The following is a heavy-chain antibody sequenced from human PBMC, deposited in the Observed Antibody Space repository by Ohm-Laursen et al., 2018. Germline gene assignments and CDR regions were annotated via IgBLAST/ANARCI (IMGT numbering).Heavy chain of an antibody. CDR1: GFTFSNYA. CDR3: AKDTAGVHRSIAARPQAFDI. D-gene: IGHD6-6*01. V-gene: IGHV3-23*01. CDR2: ISGSGLNT. Sequence: SLRLSCAASGFTFSNYAMSWVRQAPGKGLEFVSAISGSGLNTYYADSVKGRYTISRDNSKNTHYLQMNSLRAEDTAVYYCAKDTAGVHRSIAARPQAFDIWGQGTMVTVSS. J-gene: IGHJ3*02.